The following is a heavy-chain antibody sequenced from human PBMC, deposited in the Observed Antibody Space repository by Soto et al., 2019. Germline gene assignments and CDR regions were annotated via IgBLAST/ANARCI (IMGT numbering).Heavy chain of an antibody. Sequence: EVQLVESGGGLVQPGGSLRLSCAASGFTFNNNWMHWVRQAPGKGLVWISRINSDGKTTTYADFVKGQFIISRDNAKNTVYLQVNSLGGEDTAVYYCTRGGATGAGIYHFENWGQGTLVTVSS. D-gene: IGHD3-10*01. J-gene: IGHJ4*02. CDR1: GFTFNNNW. V-gene: IGHV3-74*01. CDR2: INSDGKTT. CDR3: TRGGATGAGIYHFEN.